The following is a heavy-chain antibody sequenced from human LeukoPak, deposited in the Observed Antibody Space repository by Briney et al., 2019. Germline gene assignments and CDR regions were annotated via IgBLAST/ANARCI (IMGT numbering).Heavy chain of an antibody. V-gene: IGHV4-39*07. CDR1: GGSISTSNYY. Sequence: SETLSLTCTVSGGSISTSNYYWGWIRQPPGKGLEWIGNIFYSGSTYYSPSLRSRVTISVDTSKNQFSLKLSSVTAADTAVYYCARDKWFGEFVNWGQGTLVTVSS. D-gene: IGHD3-10*01. CDR3: ARDKWFGEFVN. J-gene: IGHJ4*02. CDR2: IFYSGST.